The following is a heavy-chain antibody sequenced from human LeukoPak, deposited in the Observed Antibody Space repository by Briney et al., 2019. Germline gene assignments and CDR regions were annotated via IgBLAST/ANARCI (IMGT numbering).Heavy chain of an antibody. CDR1: GGSVSSGSYY. CDR2: IYYSGST. V-gene: IGHV4-61*01. J-gene: IGHJ5*02. CDR3: ARGGYCSSTSCYGPDWFDP. Sequence: SETLSLTCTASGGSVSSGSYYWSWIRQPPGKGLEWIGYIYYSGSTNYNPSLKSRVTISVDTSKNQFSLKLSSVTAADTAVYYCARGGYCSSTSCYGPDWFDPWGQGTLVTVSS. D-gene: IGHD2-2*01.